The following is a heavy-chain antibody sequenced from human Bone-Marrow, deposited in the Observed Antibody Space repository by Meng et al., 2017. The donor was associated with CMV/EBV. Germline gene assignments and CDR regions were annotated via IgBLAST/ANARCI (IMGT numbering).Heavy chain of an antibody. D-gene: IGHD6-25*01. CDR1: GGTFSSYT. CDR3: ARVGSEGDYYYYYGMDV. J-gene: IGHJ6*02. V-gene: IGHV1-69*02. CDR2: IIPILGIA. Sequence: SVKVSCKASGGTFSSYTISWVRQAPGQGLEWMGRIIPILGIANYAQKFQGRVTITADKSTSTAYMELSSLRSEDTAVYYCARVGSEGDYYYYYGMDVWGQGTTVTVSS.